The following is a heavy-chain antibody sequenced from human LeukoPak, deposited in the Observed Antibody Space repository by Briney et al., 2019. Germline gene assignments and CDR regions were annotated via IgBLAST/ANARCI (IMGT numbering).Heavy chain of an antibody. CDR2: ISAYNGNT. CDR3: ARVWETFISGYGDYYDY. Sequence: GASVKVSCKASGYTFTSYGISWVRQAPGQGLEWMGWISAYNGNTNYAQKLQGRVTMTTDTSTSTAYMELRSLRSDDTAVYYCARVWETFISGYGDYYDYWGQGTLVTVSS. V-gene: IGHV1-18*01. D-gene: IGHD4-17*01. CDR1: GYTFTSYG. J-gene: IGHJ4*02.